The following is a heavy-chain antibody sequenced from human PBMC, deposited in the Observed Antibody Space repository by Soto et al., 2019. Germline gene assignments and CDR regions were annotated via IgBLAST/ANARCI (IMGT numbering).Heavy chain of an antibody. V-gene: IGHV4-4*02. D-gene: IGHD3-3*01. CDR3: ARENDFWSGPNGLDV. J-gene: IGHJ6*02. CDR2: IYHSGNT. Sequence: SETLSLTCAVSGESITSSNWWSWVRQPPGKGLEWIGEIYHSGNTKYNPSLKSRVTISVDKSKNQFSLKLNSVTAADTAVYYCARENDFWSGPNGLDVWGQGTTVTVSS. CDR1: GESITSSNW.